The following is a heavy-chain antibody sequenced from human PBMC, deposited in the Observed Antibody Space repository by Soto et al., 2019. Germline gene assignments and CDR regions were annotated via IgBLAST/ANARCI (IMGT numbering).Heavy chain of an antibody. CDR1: GFTFSSYA. Sequence: PGGSLRLSCAASGFTFSSYAMHWVRQAPGKGVEWGAVISYDGSNKYYADSVKGRFTISRDNSKNTLYLQMNSLRAEDTAVYYCERDHAIFGVVNWFDPWGQGNLVTVSS. V-gene: IGHV3-30-3*01. J-gene: IGHJ5*02. CDR3: ERDHAIFGVVNWFDP. D-gene: IGHD3-3*01. CDR2: ISYDGSNK.